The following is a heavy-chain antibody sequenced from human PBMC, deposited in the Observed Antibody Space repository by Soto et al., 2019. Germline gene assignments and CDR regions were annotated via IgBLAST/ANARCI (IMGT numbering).Heavy chain of an antibody. V-gene: IGHV3-48*02. CDR2: ISSSSSTI. Sequence: PGGSLRLSCASSVFTFSSYSMNCVRHSPGKWLEWVSYISSSSSTIYCADSVKGRFTISRDNAKNSLYLQMNSLRDEDTAVYYCARDSGIVVVKAASDVWGQGTTVTVS. CDR3: ARDSGIVVVKAASDV. CDR1: VFTFSSYS. J-gene: IGHJ6*01. D-gene: IGHD2-2*01.